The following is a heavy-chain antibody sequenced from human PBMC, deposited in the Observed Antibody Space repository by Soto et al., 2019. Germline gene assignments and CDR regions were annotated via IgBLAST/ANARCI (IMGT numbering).Heavy chain of an antibody. J-gene: IGHJ6*03. CDR1: GGTVTSYT. V-gene: IGHV1-69*02. D-gene: IGHD3-3*01. CDR3: ARVGYYDFWSCYFHYYYMDV. Sequence: SVKVSCRDSGGTVTSYTISWGRQAPGQGLEWMGRIIPILGIANYAQKFQGRVTMTTDKSTSTAYMELRSMRSDDTAVYYCARVGYYDFWSCYFHYYYMDVWGKGTTVTVS. CDR2: IIPILGIA.